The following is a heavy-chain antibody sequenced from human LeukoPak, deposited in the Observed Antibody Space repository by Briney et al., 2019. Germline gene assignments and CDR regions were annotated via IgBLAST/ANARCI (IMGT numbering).Heavy chain of an antibody. V-gene: IGHV2-70*04. Sequence: KASGPALVKPTQTLTLTCSFSGFSLSTSGMRVSWIRQPPGKALECLARIDWDDEKFYSTSLRTRLTISKDTSKNQVVLIMTNMDPVDTATYYCARGQSGYLFDYWGQGTLVTVSS. D-gene: IGHD3-22*01. J-gene: IGHJ4*02. CDR3: ARGQSGYLFDY. CDR1: GFSLSTSGMR. CDR2: IDWDDEK.